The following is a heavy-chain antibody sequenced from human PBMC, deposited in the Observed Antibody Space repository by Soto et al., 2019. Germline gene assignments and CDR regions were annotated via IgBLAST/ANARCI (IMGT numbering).Heavy chain of an antibody. V-gene: IGHV1-24*01. CDR1: GYTLTELS. D-gene: IGHD2-8*01. Sequence: ASVKVSCKVSGYTLTELSMHWVRQAPGKGLEWMGGFDPEDGETIYAQKFQGRVTMTEDTSTDTAYMELSSLRSEDTAGYYCATEWSGARDCTNGVCPHYYGMDVWGQGTTVTVSS. CDR3: ATEWSGARDCTNGVCPHYYGMDV. J-gene: IGHJ6*02. CDR2: FDPEDGET.